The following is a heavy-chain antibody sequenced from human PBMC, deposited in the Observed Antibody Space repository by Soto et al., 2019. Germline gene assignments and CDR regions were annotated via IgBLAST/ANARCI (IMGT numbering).Heavy chain of an antibody. CDR2: IYSNGNT. Sequence: QVQLQESGPGLVKPSQTLSLTCTVSGGSISSGAYYWSWIRQHPGKGLEWIGYIYSNGNTYYNPSTKRRLAISINTPNNQFTLNLSSVTAADTAVYYCARGKGFGAYDYWGQGTLVTVSS. CDR1: GGSISSGAYY. D-gene: IGHD3-10*01. J-gene: IGHJ4*02. V-gene: IGHV4-31*03. CDR3: ARGKGFGAYDY.